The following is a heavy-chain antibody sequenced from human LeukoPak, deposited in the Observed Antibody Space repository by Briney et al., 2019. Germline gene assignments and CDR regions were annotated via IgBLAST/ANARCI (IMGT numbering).Heavy chain of an antibody. D-gene: IGHD5-18*01. Sequence: SETLSLTCTVSGGSISGYYWSWIRQPPGKGLEWIGYIYYSGSTNYNPSLKSRVTISVDTSKNQFSLKLSSVTAADTAVYYCASDSYGFRDAFDIWGQGTMVTVSS. CDR2: IYYSGST. CDR1: GGSISGYY. J-gene: IGHJ3*02. CDR3: ASDSYGFRDAFDI. V-gene: IGHV4-59*12.